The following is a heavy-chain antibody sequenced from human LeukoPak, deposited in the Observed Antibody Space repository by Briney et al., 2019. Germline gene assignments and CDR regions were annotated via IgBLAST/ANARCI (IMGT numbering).Heavy chain of an antibody. D-gene: IGHD2-2*02. CDR1: GGTFSSYA. CDR3: ARDHQPLLYRYYFDY. Sequence: EASVKVSCKASGGTFSSYAISWVRQAPGQGLEWMGGIIPIFGTANYAQKFQGRVTITTDESTSTAYMELSSLRSEDTAVYYCARDHQPLLYRYYFDYWGQGTWSPSPQ. V-gene: IGHV1-69*05. CDR2: IIPIFGTA. J-gene: IGHJ4*02.